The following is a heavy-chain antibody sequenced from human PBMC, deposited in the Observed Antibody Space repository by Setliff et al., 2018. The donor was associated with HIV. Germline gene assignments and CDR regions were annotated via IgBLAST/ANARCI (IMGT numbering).Heavy chain of an antibody. Sequence: SETLSLTCTVSGGSISSSSYYWGWIRQPPGKGLEWIGSIYFTGRTYYNPSLKSRVTISVDTSKNQFSLMLSSVTAADTAVYYCARDYDNNGCYYPFEYWGQGTLVTVSS. CDR3: ARDYDNNGCYYPFEY. V-gene: IGHV4-39*07. D-gene: IGHD3-22*01. CDR2: IYFTGRT. J-gene: IGHJ4*02. CDR1: GGSISSSSYY.